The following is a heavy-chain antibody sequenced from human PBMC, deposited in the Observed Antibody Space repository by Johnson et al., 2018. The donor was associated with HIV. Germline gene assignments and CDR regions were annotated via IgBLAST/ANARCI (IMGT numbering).Heavy chain of an antibody. Sequence: QVQLVESGGGVVQPGKSLRLSCAGSGFTFIDYYMSWIRQAPGKGLEWVAVISYDGSNKYYADSVKGRFSISRDNSKNTLYLQMNSLRAEDTAVYYCVRACRDGYTCDAFDIWGQVTMVTVSS. CDR2: ISYDGSNK. J-gene: IGHJ3*02. D-gene: IGHD5-24*01. CDR3: VRACRDGYTCDAFDI. CDR1: GFTFIDYY. V-gene: IGHV3-30-3*01.